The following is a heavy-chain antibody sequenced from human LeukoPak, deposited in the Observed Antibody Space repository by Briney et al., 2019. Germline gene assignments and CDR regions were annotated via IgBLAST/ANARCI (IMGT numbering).Heavy chain of an antibody. CDR3: ARVGSDGSYFDY. CDR2: INYSGST. Sequence: PSEILSLTCSVSGGSISTYYWSWIRQPPGKGLEWIGYINYSGSTNYNPSLRSRVIISVDTSKNQLSLKVSSVTAADTAVYYCARVGSDGSYFDYWGQGTLVTVSS. V-gene: IGHV4-59*12. J-gene: IGHJ4*02. CDR1: GGSISTYY. D-gene: IGHD1-26*01.